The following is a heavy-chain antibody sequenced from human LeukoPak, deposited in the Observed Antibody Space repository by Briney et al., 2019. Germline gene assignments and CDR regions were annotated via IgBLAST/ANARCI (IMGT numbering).Heavy chain of an antibody. CDR2: IIPIFGTA. V-gene: IGHV1-69*13. Sequence: ASVKVSCKASGGTFSSYAISWVRQAPGQGLEWMGGIIPIFGTANYAQKFQGRVTITADESTSTAYMELSSLRSEDTAVYYCASGVYDSSGYYYPYWGQGTLVTVSS. CDR3: ASGVYDSSGYYYPY. D-gene: IGHD3-22*01. CDR1: GGTFSSYA. J-gene: IGHJ4*02.